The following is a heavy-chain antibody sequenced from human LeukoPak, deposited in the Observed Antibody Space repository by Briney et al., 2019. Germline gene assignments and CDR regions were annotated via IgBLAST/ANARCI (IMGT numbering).Heavy chain of an antibody. V-gene: IGHV4-4*02. J-gene: IGHJ4*02. Sequence: PSETLSLTCAVSGGSISSSNWWSWVRQPPGKGLEWIGEIYHSGSTNYNPSLKSRVTISVDKSKNQFSLKLSSVTAADTAVYYCARDQGYGDYDLDYWGQGTLVTVSS. CDR2: IYHSGST. CDR3: ARDQGYGDYDLDY. CDR1: GGSISSSNW. D-gene: IGHD4-17*01.